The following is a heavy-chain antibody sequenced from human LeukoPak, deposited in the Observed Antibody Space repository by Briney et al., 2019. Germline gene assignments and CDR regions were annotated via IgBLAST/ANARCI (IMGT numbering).Heavy chain of an antibody. J-gene: IGHJ4*02. CDR2: IYYSGST. Sequence: SETLSLTCTVSGGSISSSSYYWGWIRQPPGKGLEWIGSIYYSGSTYYNPSLKSRVTISVDTSKNQFSLKLSSVTAADTAVYYCARPVQYTGGVCRDYWGQGTLVTVSS. CDR1: GGSISSSSYY. D-gene: IGHD2-8*02. V-gene: IGHV4-39*01. CDR3: ARPVQYTGGVCRDY.